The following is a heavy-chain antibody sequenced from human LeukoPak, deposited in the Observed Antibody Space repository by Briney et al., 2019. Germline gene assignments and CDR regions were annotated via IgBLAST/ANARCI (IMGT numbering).Heavy chain of an antibody. J-gene: IGHJ4*02. CDR1: GYTLTELS. Sequence: ASVKVSCKVSGYTLTELSMHWVRQAPGKGLEWMGGFDPEDGETIYAQKFQGRVTMTEDTSTDTAYMELSSLRSEDTAVYYCATVPKPYYYDSSGFPYYFDYWGQGTLVTVS. CDR2: FDPEDGET. CDR3: ATVPKPYYYDSSGFPYYFDY. D-gene: IGHD3-22*01. V-gene: IGHV1-24*01.